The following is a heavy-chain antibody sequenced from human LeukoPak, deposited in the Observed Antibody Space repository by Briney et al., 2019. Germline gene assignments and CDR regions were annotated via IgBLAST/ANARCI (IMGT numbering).Heavy chain of an antibody. CDR2: ISGSGGST. Sequence: GGFLRLSCAASGFTFSSYAMSWVRQAPGKGLEWVSAISGSGGSTYYADSVKGRFTISRDNSKNTLYLQMNSLRAEDTAVYYCAKDQRNYYGSGRIFDYWGQGTLVTVSS. CDR1: GFTFSSYA. CDR3: AKDQRNYYGSGRIFDY. D-gene: IGHD3-10*01. V-gene: IGHV3-23*01. J-gene: IGHJ4*02.